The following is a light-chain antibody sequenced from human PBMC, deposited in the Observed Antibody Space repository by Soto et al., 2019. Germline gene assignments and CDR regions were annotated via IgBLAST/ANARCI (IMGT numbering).Light chain of an antibody. CDR3: QHYYSFPYS. J-gene: IGKJ2*01. CDR2: RTS. CDR1: EDVDRW. Sequence: DIQMTQSPSTLSAFVGDGVTITCRASEDVDRWLAWYQQKPGRAPQRLVYRTSSLDSGVPSRFSGSGSRTEFTLTIDSLQPDDFATYFCQHYYSFPYSFGQGTKVEL. V-gene: IGKV1-5*03.